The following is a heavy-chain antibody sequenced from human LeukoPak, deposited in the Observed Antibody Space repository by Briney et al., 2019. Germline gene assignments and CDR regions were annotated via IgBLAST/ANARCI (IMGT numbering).Heavy chain of an antibody. J-gene: IGHJ4*02. CDR3: AKDRGMVRGAAEGY. V-gene: IGHV3-74*01. CDR2: INSEGSST. CDR1: GFTFSRYW. D-gene: IGHD3-10*01. Sequence: GGSLRLSCAASGFTFSRYWMHWVRQAPGKGLVWVSRINSEGSSTSYADSVKGRFTISRDNAKNTLYLQMNSLRAEDTAVYYCAKDRGMVRGAAEGYWGQGTLVTVSS.